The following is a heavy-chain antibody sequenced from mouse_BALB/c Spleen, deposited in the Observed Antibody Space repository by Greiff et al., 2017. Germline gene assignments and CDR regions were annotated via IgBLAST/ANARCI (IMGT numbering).Heavy chain of an antibody. V-gene: IGHV1-9*01. D-gene: IGHD4-1*01. CDR2: ILPGSGST. CDR1: GYTFSSYW. Sequence: QVQLKQSGAELMKPGASVKISCKATGYTFSSYWIEWVKQRPGHGLEWIGEILPGSGSTNYNEKFKGKATFTADTSSNTAYMQLSSLTSEDSAVYYCARRLGWFAYWGQGTLVTVSA. J-gene: IGHJ3*01. CDR3: ARRLGWFAY.